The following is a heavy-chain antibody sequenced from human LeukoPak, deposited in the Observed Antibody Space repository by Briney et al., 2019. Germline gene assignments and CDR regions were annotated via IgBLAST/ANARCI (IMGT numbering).Heavy chain of an antibody. CDR2: VSSNGGNT. D-gene: IGHD1-1*01. Sequence: GGSLRLSCAASGFTFSNYAIHWVRQTPGKRLEYVSGVSSNGGNTHYANSLKGRFIISRDNSRGTVSLQMGSLSAEDIGVYYCVREAATETPRSYVLDLWGPGTLVTVSS. CDR1: GFTFSNYA. CDR3: VREAATETPRSYVLDL. J-gene: IGHJ3*01. V-gene: IGHV3-64*01.